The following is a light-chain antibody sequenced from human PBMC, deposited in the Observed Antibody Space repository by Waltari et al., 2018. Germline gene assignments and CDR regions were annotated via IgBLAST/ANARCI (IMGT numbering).Light chain of an antibody. CDR3: QERSNWPSWT. Sequence: EIVLTQSPATLSLSPGERATLSCRASQSVSRYLAWYQQKSGQAPRLLIYDTSNRATGIPARFSGSGSGTYFILTINSVEAEDFAVYYCQERSNWPSWTFGQGTKVEIK. J-gene: IGKJ1*01. CDR2: DTS. CDR1: QSVSRY. V-gene: IGKV3-11*01.